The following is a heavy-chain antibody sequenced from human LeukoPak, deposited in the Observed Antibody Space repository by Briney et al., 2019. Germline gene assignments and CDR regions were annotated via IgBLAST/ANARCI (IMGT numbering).Heavy chain of an antibody. J-gene: IGHJ6*02. CDR1: GFTFTSSA. V-gene: IGHV1-58*01. Sequence: GTSVKVSCKASGFTFTSSAVQWVRQARGQRLEWIGWIVVGSGNTNYAQKFQERVTITRDMSTSTAYMELSSLRSEDTAVYYCAAPETLLGHYNYDFPYYGMDVWGQGTTVTVSS. CDR3: AAPETLLGHYNYDFPYYGMDV. D-gene: IGHD3-3*01. CDR2: IVVGSGNT.